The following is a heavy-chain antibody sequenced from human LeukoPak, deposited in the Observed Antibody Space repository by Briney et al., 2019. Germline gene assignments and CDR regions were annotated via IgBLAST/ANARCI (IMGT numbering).Heavy chain of an antibody. J-gene: IGHJ6*03. D-gene: IGHD6-13*01. CDR1: GFIFSSYA. CDR3: AKDKAAAGFYYYYYMDV. Sequence: PGGSLRLSCAASGFIFSSYAMSWVRQAPGKGLEWVSAISGSGGSTYYADSVKGRFTISRDNSKNTLYLQMNSLRAEDTAVYYCAKDKAAAGFYYYYYMDVWGKGTTVTVSS. V-gene: IGHV3-23*01. CDR2: ISGSGGST.